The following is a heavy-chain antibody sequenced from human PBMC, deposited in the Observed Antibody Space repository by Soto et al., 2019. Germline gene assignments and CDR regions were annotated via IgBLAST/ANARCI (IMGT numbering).Heavy chain of an antibody. CDR3: ARHHCSSTTCHASDY. CDR2: IIPILDIA. Sequence: QVQLVQSGAEVKKPGSSVKVSCKASGGTFSSDAISWVRQAPGQGLEWMGRIIPILDIANYAQKFQGRVTITADKSTSTAFMELSSLRNEDTAVYYCARHHCSSTTCHASDYWGQGTQVTTSS. D-gene: IGHD2-2*01. CDR1: GGTFSSDA. J-gene: IGHJ4*02. V-gene: IGHV1-69*02.